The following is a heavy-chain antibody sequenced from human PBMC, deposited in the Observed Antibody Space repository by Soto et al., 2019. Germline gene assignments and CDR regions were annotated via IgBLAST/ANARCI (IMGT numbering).Heavy chain of an antibody. CDR1: GFTFSMYS. CDR2: IPQDGVDG. CDR3: ARDHLILPAHHLFYGSDV. Sequence: PGGSLRLSCEVSGFTFSMYSMSWVRQSPGKGLEWVAKIPQDGVDGHYADSVKGRFTISRDNGKNSLCLQLNNLRAEDTAVYYCARDHLILPAHHLFYGSDVWGRGATVTVSS. D-gene: IGHD2-21*01. J-gene: IGHJ6*02. V-gene: IGHV3-7*03.